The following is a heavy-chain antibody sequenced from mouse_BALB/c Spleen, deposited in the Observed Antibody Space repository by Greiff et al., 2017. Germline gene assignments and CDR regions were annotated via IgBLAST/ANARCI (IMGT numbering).Heavy chain of an antibody. CDR3: ARAGSSPYWYFDV. D-gene: IGHD1-1*01. CDR2: IDPFNGGT. V-gene: IGHV1S135*01. CDR1: GYSFTSYY. Sequence: EVQLQQSGAELVKPGASVKISCKASGYSFTSYYMHWVKQSHGKSLEWIGYIDPFNGGTSYNQKFKGKATLTVDKSSSTAYMHLSSLTSEDSAVYYCARAGSSPYWYFDVWGAGTTVTVSS. J-gene: IGHJ1*01.